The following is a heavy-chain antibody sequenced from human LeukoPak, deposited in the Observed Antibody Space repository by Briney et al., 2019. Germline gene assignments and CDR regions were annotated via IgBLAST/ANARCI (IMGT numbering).Heavy chain of an antibody. V-gene: IGHV1-2*02. Sequence: ASVKVSCKASGYTFTGYYMHWVRQAAGQGHEWMGWINPNSGGTNYAQKFQGRVTMTRDTSISTAYMELSRLRSDDTAVYYCAREVGYGTAAGDIDYWGQGTLVTVSS. D-gene: IGHD6-13*01. CDR2: INPNSGGT. CDR1: GYTFTGYY. CDR3: AREVGYGTAAGDIDY. J-gene: IGHJ4*02.